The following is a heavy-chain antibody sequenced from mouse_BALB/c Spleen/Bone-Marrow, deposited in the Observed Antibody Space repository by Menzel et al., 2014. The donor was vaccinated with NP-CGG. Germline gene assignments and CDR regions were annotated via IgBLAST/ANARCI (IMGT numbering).Heavy chain of an antibody. CDR2: IGTYYGDA. J-gene: IGHJ3*01. Sequence: VQLQEYRAELQRPGVSVQISCKCSGYTFTDYAMHWVKQSHATSLEWIGVIGTYYGDATYNQKFKTKATMTVDKSSSTAYMELARLTSEDSALYYCAREGLWFALWAQCTLFTVTA. CDR1: GYTFTDYA. V-gene: IGHV1S137*01. CDR3: AREGLWFAL.